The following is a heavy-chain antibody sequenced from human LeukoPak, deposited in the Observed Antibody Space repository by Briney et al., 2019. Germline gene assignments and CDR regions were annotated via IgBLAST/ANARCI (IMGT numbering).Heavy chain of an antibody. J-gene: IGHJ6*02. D-gene: IGHD5-12*01. CDR1: GYTFTGYY. CDR2: INPNSGGT. CDR3: AREATLGDYGMDV. Sequence: ASVEVSCKASGYTFTGYYMHWVRQAPGQGLEWMGWINPNSGGTNYAQKFQGWVTMTRDTSISTAYMELSRLRSDDTAVYYCAREATLGDYGMDVRGQRTTVTVSS. V-gene: IGHV1-2*04.